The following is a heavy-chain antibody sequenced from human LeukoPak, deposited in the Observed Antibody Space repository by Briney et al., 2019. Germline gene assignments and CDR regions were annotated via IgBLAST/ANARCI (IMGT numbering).Heavy chain of an antibody. Sequence: QPGGSLRLSYAASGFTFSSYAMSWVRQAPGKGLEWVSAISGSGGSTYYADSVKGRFTIARDNSKNALYLQMNSLRAEDTAVYYCAKGSGYYPEYFQHWGQGTLVTVSS. D-gene: IGHD3-22*01. V-gene: IGHV3-23*01. CDR1: GFTFSSYA. CDR3: AKGSGYYPEYFQH. J-gene: IGHJ1*01. CDR2: ISGSGGST.